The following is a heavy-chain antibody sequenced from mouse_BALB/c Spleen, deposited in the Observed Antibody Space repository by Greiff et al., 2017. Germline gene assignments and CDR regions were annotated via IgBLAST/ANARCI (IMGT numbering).Heavy chain of an antibody. J-gene: IGHJ4*01. V-gene: IGHV7-3*02. Sequence: EVKLMESGGGLVQPGGSLRLSCATSGFTFTDYYMSWVRQPPGKALEWLGFIRNKANGYTTEYSASVKGRFTIARDNSQSILYLQMNTLRAEDSATYYGARDPNRYSYAMDYWGQGTSVTVSS. CDR3: ARDPNRYSYAMDY. D-gene: IGHD2-14*01. CDR1: GFTFTDYY. CDR2: IRNKANGYTT.